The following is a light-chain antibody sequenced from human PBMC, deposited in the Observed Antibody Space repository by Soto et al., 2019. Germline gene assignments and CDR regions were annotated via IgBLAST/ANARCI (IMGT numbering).Light chain of an antibody. J-gene: IGKJ1*01. Sequence: EIVMTQSPATLSVSPGERATLSCRASQSVSTNLAWYQQKPGQAPRLLIYGASTRANGIPARFSGSGSGTEFTLTISSLQSEDFVVYYCQQYDSWPPRTFGQGSKVEVK. V-gene: IGKV3-15*01. CDR2: GAS. CDR1: QSVSTN. CDR3: QQYDSWPPRT.